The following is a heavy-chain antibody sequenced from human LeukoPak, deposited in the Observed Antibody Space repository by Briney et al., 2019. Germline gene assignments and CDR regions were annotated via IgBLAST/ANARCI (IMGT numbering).Heavy chain of an antibody. CDR3: ARHGIYCSSTSCYDDWFDP. CDR2: IYYSGST. Sequence: SETLSLTCTVSGGSISSYYWSWIRQPPGKGLEWIGYIYYSGSTNYNPSLKSRVTISVDTSKNQFSLKLSSVTAADTAVYYCARHGIYCSSTSCYDDWFDPWGQGTLVTVSS. V-gene: IGHV4-59*08. CDR1: GGSISSYY. D-gene: IGHD2-2*01. J-gene: IGHJ5*02.